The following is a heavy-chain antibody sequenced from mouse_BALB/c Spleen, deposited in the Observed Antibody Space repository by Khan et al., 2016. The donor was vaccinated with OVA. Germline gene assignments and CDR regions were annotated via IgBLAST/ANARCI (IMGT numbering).Heavy chain of an antibody. V-gene: IGHV3-8*02. CDR2: ISYSGNT. CDR1: GDSITRGY. Sequence: EVQLQESGPNLVKPSQTLSLTCSVTGDSITRGYWHWIRKFPGNKLDYMGYISYSGNTYCNPSLNSRISITRDTSTTQYYLQLNSVTTEDTATYYCAWELRGVAYWGQGTLVTVSA. D-gene: IGHD2-1*01. J-gene: IGHJ3*01. CDR3: AWELRGVAY.